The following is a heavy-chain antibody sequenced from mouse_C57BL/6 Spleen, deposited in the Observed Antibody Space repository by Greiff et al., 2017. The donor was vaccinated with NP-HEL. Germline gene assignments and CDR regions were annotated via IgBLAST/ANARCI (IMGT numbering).Heavy chain of an antibody. J-gene: IGHJ4*01. D-gene: IGHD2-3*01. CDR1: GYTFTDYY. Sequence: EVQLQQSGPVLVKPGASVKMSCKASGYTFTDYYMNWVKQSHGKSLEWIGVINPYNGGTSYNQKFKGKATLTVDKSSSTAYMELNSLTSEDSAVYYCAREGWLLRGYYAMDYWGQGTSVTVSS. CDR3: AREGWLLRGYYAMDY. CDR2: INPYNGGT. V-gene: IGHV1-19*01.